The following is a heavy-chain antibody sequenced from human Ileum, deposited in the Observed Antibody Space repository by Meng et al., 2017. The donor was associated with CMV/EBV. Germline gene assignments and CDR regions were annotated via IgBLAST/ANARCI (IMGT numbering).Heavy chain of an antibody. CDR3: ARIAVAGPIDY. J-gene: IGHJ4*02. CDR2: ITYDGSNK. D-gene: IGHD6-19*01. Sequence: GESLKISCAASGFTLSSYAMHWVRQAPGKGLEWVAVITYDGSNKYYADSVKGRFTISRDNYKNTLYLQMNSLRAEDTAVYYCARIAVAGPIDYWGQGTLVTVSS. CDR1: GFTLSSYA. V-gene: IGHV3-30-3*01.